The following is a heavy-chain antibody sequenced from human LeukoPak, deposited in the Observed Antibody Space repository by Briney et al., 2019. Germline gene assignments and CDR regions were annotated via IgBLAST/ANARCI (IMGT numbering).Heavy chain of an antibody. CDR1: GGSISSYY. V-gene: IGHV4-59*01. Sequence: SETLSLTCTVSGGSISSYYWSWIRQPPGKGLEWIGYIYYSGSTNYNPSLKSRVTISVDTSKNQFSLKLSSVTAADTAVYYCARYVPPPLKEGFWSGYKYNWFDPWGQGTLVTVSS. CDR2: IYYSGST. J-gene: IGHJ5*02. CDR3: ARYVPPPLKEGFWSGYKYNWFDP. D-gene: IGHD3-3*01.